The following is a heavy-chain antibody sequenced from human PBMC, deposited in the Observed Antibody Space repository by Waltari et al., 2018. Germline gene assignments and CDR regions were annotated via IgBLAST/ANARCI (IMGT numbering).Heavy chain of an antibody. Sequence: QLQLQESGPGLVKPSETLSLTCTVSGGSISSSSYYWGWIRQPPGKGLEWIGSIYYSGCNLYNPSLKGRVTISGDTSKNPFSLKLGSVTAADTAVYYWARHGGNDFWGGYYLNWFDPWGQGTLVTISS. J-gene: IGHJ5*02. CDR3: ARHGGNDFWGGYYLNWFDP. CDR1: GGSISSSSYY. CDR2: IYYSGCN. V-gene: IGHV4-39*01. D-gene: IGHD3-3*01.